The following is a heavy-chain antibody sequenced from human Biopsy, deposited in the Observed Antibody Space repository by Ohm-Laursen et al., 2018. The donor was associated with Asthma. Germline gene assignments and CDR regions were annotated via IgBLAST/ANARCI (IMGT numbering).Heavy chain of an antibody. D-gene: IGHD1-1*01. CDR1: GDSISSNSW. CDR2: IYYSGST. Sequence: SETLSLTCGVSGDSISSNSWWTWVRQSPGRGLEWIGEIYYSGSTNYHPSLKGRVTISVAKSKNQFSLRLTSVTAADTAVYYCARAIGTGDWYFDVWGRGTLVTVSS. V-gene: IGHV4-4*02. J-gene: IGHJ2*01. CDR3: ARAIGTGDWYFDV.